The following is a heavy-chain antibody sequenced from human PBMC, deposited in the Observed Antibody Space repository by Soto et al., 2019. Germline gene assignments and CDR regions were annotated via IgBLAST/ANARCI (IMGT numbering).Heavy chain of an antibody. CDR3: ARDSSHYANIWGNYSCLDY. D-gene: IGHD3-16*01. J-gene: IGHJ4*02. CDR2: ISTGGGST. CDR1: GFTFSSYT. Sequence: GGSLRLSCAASGFTFSSYTMNWVRQAPGKGLEWVSAISTGGGSTYYADSLRGRFTISRDNSKNSLYLQMNSLRAEDTANYYCARDSSHYANIWGNYSCLDYWGQGTLVTVSS. V-gene: IGHV3-23*01.